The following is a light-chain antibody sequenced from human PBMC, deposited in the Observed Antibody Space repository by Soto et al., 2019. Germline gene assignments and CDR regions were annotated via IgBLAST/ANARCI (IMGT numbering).Light chain of an antibody. CDR2: AAS. CDR3: QQYYSYPPWT. Sequence: AIRMTQSPSSLSASTGDRVTITCRASQGISSYLAWYQQKPGKAPKLLIYAASTLQSGVPSRFSGSGSGTDFTLTISCLQSEDFATYYCQQYYSYPPWTFGQGPKADIK. V-gene: IGKV1-8*01. J-gene: IGKJ1*01. CDR1: QGISSY.